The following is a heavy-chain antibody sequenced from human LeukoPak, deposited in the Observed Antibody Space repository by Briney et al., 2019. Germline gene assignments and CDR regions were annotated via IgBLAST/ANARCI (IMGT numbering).Heavy chain of an antibody. V-gene: IGHV1-69*02. CDR2: IIPILGIA. J-gene: IGHJ6*03. Sequence: GASVKVSCKASGYTFTGYYMHWVRQAPGQGLEWMGRIIPILGIANYAQKFQGRVTITADKSTSTAYMELSSLRSEDTAVYYCASASKDYYYYYMDVWGKGTTVTVSS. CDR3: ASASKDYYYYYMDV. CDR1: GYTFTGYY.